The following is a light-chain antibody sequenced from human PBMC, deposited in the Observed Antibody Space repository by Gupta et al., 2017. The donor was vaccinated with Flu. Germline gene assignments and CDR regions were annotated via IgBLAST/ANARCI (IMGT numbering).Light chain of an antibody. CDR3: GNWDISQSAGEGV. V-gene: IGLV1-51*02. CDR2: ENN. CDR1: TSNIANTY. Sequence: KIIITCTGSTSNIANTYVHWYQQLPETPPKPPISENNKRPSGLPDPSSGSKSGLPATKGITRLPAGDEDDYYCGNWDISQSAGEGVFGRGTKLTVL. J-gene: IGLJ2*01.